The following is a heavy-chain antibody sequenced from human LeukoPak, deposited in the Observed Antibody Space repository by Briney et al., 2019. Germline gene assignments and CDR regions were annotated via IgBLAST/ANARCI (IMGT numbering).Heavy chain of an antibody. J-gene: IGHJ4*02. CDR3: ARGGRGNYVFDY. CDR1: GFTFSSYS. Sequence: GGSLRLSCAASGFTFSSYSMNWVRQAPGKGLEWVSSISSSSSYIYYADSVKGRFTISRDNAKNSLYLQMNSLRAEDTAVYYCARGGRGNYVFDYWGQGTLVTVSS. CDR2: ISSSSSYI. D-gene: IGHD4-11*01. V-gene: IGHV3-21*01.